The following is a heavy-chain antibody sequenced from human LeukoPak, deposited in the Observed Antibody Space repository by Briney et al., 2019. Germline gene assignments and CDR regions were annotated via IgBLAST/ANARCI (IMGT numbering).Heavy chain of an antibody. V-gene: IGHV4-34*01. CDR3: ARGMSRDFWSGYYFPPPNNWFDP. D-gene: IGHD3-3*01. CDR1: GGSFSGYY. J-gene: IGHJ5*02. Sequence: PSETLSLTCAAYGGSFSGYYWSWIRQPPGKGLEWIGEINHSGSTNYNPSLKSRVTISVDTSKNQFSLKLSSVTAADTAVYYCARGMSRDFWSGYYFPPPNNWFDPWGQGTLVTVSS. CDR2: INHSGST.